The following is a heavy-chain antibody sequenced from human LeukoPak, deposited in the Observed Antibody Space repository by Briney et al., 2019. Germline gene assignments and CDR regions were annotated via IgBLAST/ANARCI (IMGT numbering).Heavy chain of an antibody. Sequence: GESLKISCKGSGYSFTTYWIGWVRQMPGKGLEWMGIIYPGDSDTRYSPSFQGQVTISADKSISTAYLQWSSLKASDTAMYYCASRSEYYYDSSGYLDAFDIWGQGTMVTVSS. D-gene: IGHD3-22*01. CDR2: IYPGDSDT. V-gene: IGHV5-51*01. CDR3: ASRSEYYYDSSGYLDAFDI. CDR1: GYSFTTYW. J-gene: IGHJ3*02.